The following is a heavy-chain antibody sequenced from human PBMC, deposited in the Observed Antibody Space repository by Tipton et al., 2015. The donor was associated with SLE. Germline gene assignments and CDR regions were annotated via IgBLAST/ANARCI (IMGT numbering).Heavy chain of an antibody. D-gene: IGHD3-16*01. CDR1: GFTFSSYA. V-gene: IGHV3-23*01. Sequence: GSLRLSCAASGFAASGFTFSSYAMSWVRQAPGKGLEWVSTISDSGGKTDYTNSVKGRFTISRDNSENTLYLQMSSLRVDDTAVYYCAKARSVWYGTCYDSWGQGALVTVSS. CDR3: AKARSVWYGTCYDS. CDR2: ISDSGGKT. J-gene: IGHJ5*02.